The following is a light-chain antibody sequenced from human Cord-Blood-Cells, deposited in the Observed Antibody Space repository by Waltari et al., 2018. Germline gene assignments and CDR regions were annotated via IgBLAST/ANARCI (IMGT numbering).Light chain of an antibody. Sequence: QSVLTQPRSVSGSPGQSVTIPCPGTSSAVGGCNYVSWYQQHPGKAPKLMIYDVSKRPSGVPDRFSGSKSGNTASLTISGLQAEDEADYYCCSYAGSYTRVFGGGTKLTVL. CDR2: DVS. CDR3: CSYAGSYTRV. CDR1: SSAVGGCNY. J-gene: IGLJ2*01. V-gene: IGLV2-11*01.